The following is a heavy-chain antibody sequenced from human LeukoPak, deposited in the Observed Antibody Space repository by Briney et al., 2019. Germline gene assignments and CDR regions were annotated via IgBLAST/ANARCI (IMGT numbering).Heavy chain of an antibody. CDR1: GFTFSSYG. CDR2: IWYDGSNK. CDR3: ARGPLHCSSTSCRGDYFDY. V-gene: IGHV3-33*01. J-gene: IGHJ4*02. D-gene: IGHD2-2*01. Sequence: GGSLRLSCAASGFTFSSYGMHWVRQAPGKGLEWVAVIWYDGSNKYYADSVKGRFTISRDNSKNTLYLQMNSLRAEDTAVYYCARGPLHCSSTSCRGDYFDYWGQGTLVPVSS.